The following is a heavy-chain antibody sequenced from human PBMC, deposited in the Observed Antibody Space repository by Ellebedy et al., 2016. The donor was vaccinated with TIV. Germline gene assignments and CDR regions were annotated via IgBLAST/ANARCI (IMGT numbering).Heavy chain of an antibody. D-gene: IGHD3-10*01. Sequence: GESLKISCAASGFAFSSYDMNWVRQSPGKGLEWVSSVSDSGGSTYYADSVQGRFTISRDNFKNTLYLQMNSLRVEDTAFYYCAKGRGGSDSWGQGTLVTVSS. V-gene: IGHV3-23*01. J-gene: IGHJ4*02. CDR2: VSDSGGST. CDR1: GFAFSSYD. CDR3: AKGRGGSDS.